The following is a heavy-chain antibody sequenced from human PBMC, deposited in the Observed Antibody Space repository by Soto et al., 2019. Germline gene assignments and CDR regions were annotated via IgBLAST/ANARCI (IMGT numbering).Heavy chain of an antibody. J-gene: IGHJ5*02. D-gene: IGHD2-2*01. CDR1: GFTFSNYA. CDR2: ISGSGDST. CDR3: AKRGLGYCSTTSCRGRWFDP. Sequence: GVSLRLSCAASGFTFSNYAMSWVRQAPGKGLEWVSAISGSGDSTYYADSVKGRFTISRDNSKNTLYLQMNSLRAEDTAVYYCAKRGLGYCSTTSCRGRWFDPWGQGTLVTVSS. V-gene: IGHV3-23*01.